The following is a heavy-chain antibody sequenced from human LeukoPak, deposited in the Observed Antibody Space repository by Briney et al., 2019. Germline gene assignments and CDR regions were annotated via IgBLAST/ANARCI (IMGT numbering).Heavy chain of an antibody. CDR1: GFTFDDYA. J-gene: IGHJ3*02. Sequence: GGSLRLSCAASGFTFDDYAMHWVRQAPGKGLEWVSGISWNSGSIGYADSVKGRFTISRDNAKNSLYLQMNSLRAEDTAMYYCAKARSGWSAFDTWGQGTMVTVSS. D-gene: IGHD6-19*01. V-gene: IGHV3-9*01. CDR2: ISWNSGSI. CDR3: AKARSGWSAFDT.